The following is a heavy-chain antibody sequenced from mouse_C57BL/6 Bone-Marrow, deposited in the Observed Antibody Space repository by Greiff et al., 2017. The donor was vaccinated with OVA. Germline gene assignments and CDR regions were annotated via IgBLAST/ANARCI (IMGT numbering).Heavy chain of an antibody. CDR1: GYTFTSYW. V-gene: IGHV1-59*01. CDR3: ARALH. Sequence: VKLQQPGAELVRPGTSVKLSCKASGYTFTSYWMHWVKQRPGQGLEWIGVIDPSDSYTNYNQKFKGKATLTVDTSSSTAYMQLSSLTSEDSAFYYCARALHWGQGTLVTVSA. D-gene: IGHD2-10*01. CDR2: IDPSDSYT. J-gene: IGHJ3*01.